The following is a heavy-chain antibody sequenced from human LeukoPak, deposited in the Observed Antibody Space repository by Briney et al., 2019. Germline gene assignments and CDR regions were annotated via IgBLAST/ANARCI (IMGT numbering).Heavy chain of an antibody. V-gene: IGHV3-9*01. D-gene: IGHD6-25*01. CDR2: IGWNSGSR. J-gene: IGHJ4*02. CDR1: GFTFDDYA. CDR3: ARDSNSGFDY. Sequence: GRSLRLSCAASGFTFDDYAMHWVRQAPGKGLEWVSGIGWNSGSRGYADSVKGRFTISRDNAENSPYLQMRSLRAEDTALYYCARDSNSGFDYWGQGTLVTVSS.